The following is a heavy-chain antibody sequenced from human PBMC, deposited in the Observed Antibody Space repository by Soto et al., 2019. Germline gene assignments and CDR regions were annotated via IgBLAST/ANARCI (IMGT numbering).Heavy chain of an antibody. CDR3: ARFRSERPFDY. CDR1: GLTFSRYT. V-gene: IGHV3-30-3*01. J-gene: IGHJ4*02. Sequence: PGGSLRLSCAASGLTFSRYTMHWVRQAPGKGLEWVAVISYDGNNKYHADSVKGRFTISRDNSKNTLSLQMNSLRPEDTAVYYCARFRSERPFDYWGQGTLVTVSS. CDR2: ISYDGNNK.